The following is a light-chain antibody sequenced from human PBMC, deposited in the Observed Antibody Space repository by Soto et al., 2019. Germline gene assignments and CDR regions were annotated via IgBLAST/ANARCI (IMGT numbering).Light chain of an antibody. CDR1: QSVGIW. CDR2: GAS. V-gene: IGKV1-5*01. J-gene: IGKJ1*01. CDR3: PQYFAYPLT. Sequence: DIQLTQSPPTLSASVGDRVTITCRAIQSVGIWLAWYQHKPGKATKVFVYGASALETGVPSRFGGSVSATEFTLVINGLQADDSATYSWPQYFAYPLTFGQGPKVEVK.